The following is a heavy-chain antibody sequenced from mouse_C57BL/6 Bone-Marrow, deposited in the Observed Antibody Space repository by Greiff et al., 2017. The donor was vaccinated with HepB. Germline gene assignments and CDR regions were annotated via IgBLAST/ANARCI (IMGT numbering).Heavy chain of an antibody. V-gene: IGHV6-6*01. CDR3: TRGLTTVVAGDY. Sequence: EVHLVESGGGLVQPGGSMKLSCAASGFTFSDAWMDWVRQSPEKGLEWVAEIRNKANNHATYYAESVKGRFTISRDDSKSSVYLQMNSLRAEDTGIYYCTRGLTTVVAGDYWGQGTTLTVSS. CDR1: GFTFSDAW. CDR2: IRNKANNHAT. J-gene: IGHJ2*01. D-gene: IGHD1-1*01.